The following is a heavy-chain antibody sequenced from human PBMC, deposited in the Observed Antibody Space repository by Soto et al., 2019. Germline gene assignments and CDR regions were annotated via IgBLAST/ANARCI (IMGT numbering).Heavy chain of an antibody. D-gene: IGHD1-7*01. J-gene: IGHJ5*01. Sequence: AESLTLSCAASGFTFSSYGMTWVRQAPGKGLEWVSFSSATGAGTYYADSVRGRFTISRANYKNTLYLKTASPAADDTAVYYCAKDRRAGGNYGFYIDFWGQGAMVTVSS. CDR2: SSATGAGT. V-gene: IGHV3-23*01. CDR3: AKDRRAGGNYGFYIDF. CDR1: GFTFSSYG.